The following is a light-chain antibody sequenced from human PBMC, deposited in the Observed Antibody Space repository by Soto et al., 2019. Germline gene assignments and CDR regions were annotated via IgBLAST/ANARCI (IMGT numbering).Light chain of an antibody. CDR3: QESYNIPLT. CDR1: QSISTS. CDR2: AAS. V-gene: IGKV1-39*01. Sequence: GDRVTLTCRASQSISTSLSWFQQEPGKAPKLLIYAASSLQSGVPSRFSGSGSGTDFTLTISSLQPEDFATYYCQESYNIPLTFGGGTKVEIK. J-gene: IGKJ4*01.